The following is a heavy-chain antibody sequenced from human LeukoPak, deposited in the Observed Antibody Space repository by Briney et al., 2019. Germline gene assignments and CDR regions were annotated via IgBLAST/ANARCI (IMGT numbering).Heavy chain of an antibody. D-gene: IGHD6-19*01. Sequence: GGSLRLACAVSGFTFGSYSINWVRQAPGKGLEWVSFISTSGSYIYYADSVKGRFTISRDNAKNSLYLQMNSLRAEDTAVYYCASQTPRRLPIAVADYFDYWGQGTLVTVSS. CDR2: ISTSGSYI. J-gene: IGHJ4*02. CDR3: ASQTPRRLPIAVADYFDY. V-gene: IGHV3-21*01. CDR1: GFTFGSYS.